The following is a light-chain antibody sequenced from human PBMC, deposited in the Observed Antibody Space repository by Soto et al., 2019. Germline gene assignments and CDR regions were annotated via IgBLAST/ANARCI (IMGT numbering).Light chain of an antibody. V-gene: IGLV3-21*02. CDR1: KLVGKS. J-gene: IGLJ1*01. CDR2: DDR. CDR3: QVWDSRSDHYV. Sequence: SYELTQPPSVSVAPGQTARVTCGGNKLVGKSVHWYQQKAGQAPVLVVYDDRDRPSGIPDRFSGSNSGNTATLTINRVDAGDEADYYCQVWDSRSDHYVFGTGTKLTVL.